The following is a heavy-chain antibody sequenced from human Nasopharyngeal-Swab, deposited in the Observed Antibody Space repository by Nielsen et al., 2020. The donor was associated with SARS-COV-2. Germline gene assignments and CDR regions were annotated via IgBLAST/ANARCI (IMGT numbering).Heavy chain of an antibody. CDR3: LGDYTVNYYGLSTDYSPPLSS. Sequence: ETLSLTCAVYGGSFSGYYWSWVRQAPGKGLEWVSGIIENGADTYYADSVKGRSTIFSNPFKHTLYLQINNLHTEDKAVYYYLGDYTVNYYGLSTDYSPPLSSWGQGTLVTVSS. V-gene: IGHV3-23*01. CDR2: IIENGADT. D-gene: IGHD3-9*01. J-gene: IGHJ5*02. CDR1: GGSFSGYY.